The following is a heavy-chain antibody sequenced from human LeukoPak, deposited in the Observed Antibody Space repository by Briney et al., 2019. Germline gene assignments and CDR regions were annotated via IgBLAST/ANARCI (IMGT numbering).Heavy chain of an antibody. CDR1: RFTCRDHW. Sequence: GGSLRPSCTAPRFTCRDHWSSWVRQAPVKGLDWLANIHQDGSERHYVDSLIGRFTISRDNARNSLYLKMNSLRAEDTAVYFCARNLYYFHSSGYYASDVWGQGTLVTVSS. V-gene: IGHV3-7*01. CDR3: ARNLYYFHSSGYYASDV. CDR2: IHQDGSER. J-gene: IGHJ4*02. D-gene: IGHD3-22*01.